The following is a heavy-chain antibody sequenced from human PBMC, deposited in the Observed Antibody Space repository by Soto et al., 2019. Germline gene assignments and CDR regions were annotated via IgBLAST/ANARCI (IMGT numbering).Heavy chain of an antibody. J-gene: IGHJ4*02. D-gene: IGHD6-19*01. CDR2: ISYDGSNK. CDR3: APLGPAD. V-gene: IGHV3-30*03. CDR1: GFTFSSYG. Sequence: GGSLRLSCAASGFTFSSYGMHWVRQAPGKGLEWVAVISYDGSNKYYADSVKGRFTISRDNSKNTLYLQMNSLRAEDTAVYYCAPLGPADWGQGTLVTVSS.